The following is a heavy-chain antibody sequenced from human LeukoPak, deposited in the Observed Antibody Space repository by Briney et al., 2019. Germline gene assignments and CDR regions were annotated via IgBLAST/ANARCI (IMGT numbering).Heavy chain of an antibody. Sequence: SETLSLTCTVSGGSISSYYWSWIRQPPGKGLEWIGYIYYSGSTNYNPSLKSRVTISVDTSKNQFSLKLSSVTAADTAVYYCARRVVGGSTFDVWGQGTMVTVSS. CDR2: IYYSGST. D-gene: IGHD2-15*01. CDR3: ARRVVGGSTFDV. V-gene: IGHV4-59*08. CDR1: GGSISSYY. J-gene: IGHJ3*01.